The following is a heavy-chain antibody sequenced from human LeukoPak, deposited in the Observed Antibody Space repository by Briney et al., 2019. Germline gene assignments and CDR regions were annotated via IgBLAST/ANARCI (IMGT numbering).Heavy chain of an antibody. CDR2: INSGGSST. J-gene: IGHJ6*03. V-gene: IGHV3-74*01. CDR1: GFTFSSYW. Sequence: GGSLRLSCAASGFTFSSYWMHWVRQAPGKGLVWVSRINSGGSSTSYADSVKGRFTISRDNAKNTLYLQMNSLRAEDTAVYYCARDPHYYQRGYYYYYMDVWGKGTTVTISS. CDR3: ARDPHYYQRGYYYYYMDV. D-gene: IGHD3-10*01.